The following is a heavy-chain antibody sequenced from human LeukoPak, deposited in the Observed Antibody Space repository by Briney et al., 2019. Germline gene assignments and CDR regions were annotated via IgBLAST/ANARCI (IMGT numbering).Heavy chain of an antibody. Sequence: GRSLRLSCAASGFAFSSYAMHWVRQGPGKGLEWVALVSYDGGSKYYADSVKGRFTISRDNSKNTLYLQMNSLRAEDTAVYYCARDLASGLSCSGGSCYSSDYYYYYGMDVWGQGTTVTVSS. V-gene: IGHV3-30-3*01. J-gene: IGHJ6*02. D-gene: IGHD2-15*01. CDR3: ARDLASGLSCSGGSCYSSDYYYYYGMDV. CDR1: GFAFSSYA. CDR2: VSYDGGSK.